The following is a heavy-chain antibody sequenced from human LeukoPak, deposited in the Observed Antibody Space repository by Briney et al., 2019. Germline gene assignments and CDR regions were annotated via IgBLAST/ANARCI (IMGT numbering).Heavy chain of an antibody. CDR2: ISAYNGNT. Sequence: EASVKVSCKASGYTFTSYGISWVRQAPGQGLEWMGWISAYNGNTNYAQKLQGRVTMTTDTSTSTAYMELRSLRSDDTAVYYCARTQRIAVAGTTDYWGRGTLVTVSS. J-gene: IGHJ4*02. V-gene: IGHV1-18*01. CDR3: ARTQRIAVAGTTDY. D-gene: IGHD6-13*01. CDR1: GYTFTSYG.